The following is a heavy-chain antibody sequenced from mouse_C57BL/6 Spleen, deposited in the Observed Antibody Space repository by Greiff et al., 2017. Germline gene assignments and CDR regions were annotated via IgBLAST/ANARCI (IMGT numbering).Heavy chain of an antibody. CDR2: IRNKANNHAT. V-gene: IGHV6-6*01. Sequence: EVQRVESGGGLVQPGGSMKLSCAASGFTFSDAWMDWVRQSPEKGLEWVAEIRNKANNHATYYAESVKGRFTFSRDDSKSSVYLQMKSVRADDTGIYYCTRNWVYYFDYWGQGTTLTVSS. D-gene: IGHD4-1*01. CDR1: GFTFSDAW. CDR3: TRNWVYYFDY. J-gene: IGHJ2*01.